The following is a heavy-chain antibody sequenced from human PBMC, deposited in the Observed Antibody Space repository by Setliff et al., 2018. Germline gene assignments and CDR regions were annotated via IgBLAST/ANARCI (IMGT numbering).Heavy chain of an antibody. CDR1: GGSISSHY. CDR2: IFYSGGS. V-gene: IGHV4-59*11. CDR3: AREVGIKLWSPKSYYFDY. J-gene: IGHJ4*02. D-gene: IGHD5-18*01. Sequence: KSSETLSLTCTVSGGSISSHYWSWIRQPPGKGLEWIGSIFYSGGSTYSDNLSLKSRATLSRDISKNQFSLKLSSVTAADTAVYYCAREVGIKLWSPKSYYFDYWGRGTLVTVS.